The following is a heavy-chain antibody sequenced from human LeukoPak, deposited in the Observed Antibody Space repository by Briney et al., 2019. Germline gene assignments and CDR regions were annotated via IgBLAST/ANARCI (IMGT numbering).Heavy chain of an antibody. CDR1: GGSISSSSYY. J-gene: IGHJ4*02. V-gene: IGHV4-39*07. CDR2: IYYSGST. CDR3: ARDKCNSSSCPKYFDY. Sequence: SETLSLTCTVSGGSISSSSYYWGWIRQPPGKGLEWIGSIYYSGSTYYNPSLKSRVTISVDTSKNQFSLNLSSVTAADTAVYYCARDKCNSSSCPKYFDYWGQGTLVTVSS. D-gene: IGHD2/OR15-2a*01.